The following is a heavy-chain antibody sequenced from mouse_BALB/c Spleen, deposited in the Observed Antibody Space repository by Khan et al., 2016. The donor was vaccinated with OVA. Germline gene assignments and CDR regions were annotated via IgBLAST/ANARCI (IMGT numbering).Heavy chain of an antibody. CDR3: VRDGAYHRDDGWFAY. J-gene: IGHJ3*01. Sequence: QVQLKQSGAELARPGASVKMSCKASGYTFTSYTIHWIKERPGQGLEWIGYINPSNGYTNYNQRFKDKATLTTDKSSTTAYLQLSSLTSDDSAVXNCVRDGAYHRDDGWFAYWGQGTLVTVSA. CDR1: GYTFTSYT. CDR2: INPSNGYT. D-gene: IGHD2-14*01. V-gene: IGHV1-4*01.